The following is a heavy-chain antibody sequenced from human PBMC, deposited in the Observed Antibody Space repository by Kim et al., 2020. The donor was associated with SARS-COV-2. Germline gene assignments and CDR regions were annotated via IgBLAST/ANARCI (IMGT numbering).Heavy chain of an antibody. V-gene: IGHV3-23*01. CDR2: ISGSGGST. CDR3: AKWVYSSSSEPPIPENYYYYGMDV. Sequence: GGSLRLSCAASGFTFSSYAMSWVRQAPGKGLEWVSAISGSGGSTYYADSVKGRFTISRDNSKNTLYLQMNSLRAEDTAVYYCAKWVYSSSSEPPIPENYYYYGMDVWGQGTTVTVSS. CDR1: GFTFSSYA. D-gene: IGHD6-6*01. J-gene: IGHJ6*02.